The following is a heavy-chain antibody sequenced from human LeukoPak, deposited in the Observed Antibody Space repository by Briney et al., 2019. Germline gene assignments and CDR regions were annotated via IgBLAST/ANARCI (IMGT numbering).Heavy chain of an antibody. CDR3: ERDPNIVPRLYYFDH. V-gene: IGHV1-18*04. J-gene: IGHJ4*02. CDR2: ISAYNGNK. Sequence: SVKVSCKASGYTFTSYGISWVRQAPGQGLEWMGWISAYNGNKNYAQKLQGRVTMTTDTSTSTAYMELRSLRSDDTAVYYCERDPNIVPRLYYFDHWRQGPLVRVS. D-gene: IGHD2-2*01. CDR1: GYTFTSYG.